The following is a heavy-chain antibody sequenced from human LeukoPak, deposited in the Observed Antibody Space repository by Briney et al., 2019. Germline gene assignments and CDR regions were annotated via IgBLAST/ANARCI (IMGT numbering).Heavy chain of an antibody. CDR3: ARDPSGWYFVDY. CDR1: GFTFSDYY. CDR2: ISSSSSYI. J-gene: IGHJ4*02. Sequence: PGGSLRLSCAASGFTFSDYYMSWIRQAPGKGLGWVSSISSSSSYIYYADSVKGRFTISRDNAKNSLYLQMNSLRAEDTAVYYCARDPSGWYFVDYWGQGTLVTVSS. V-gene: IGHV3-11*06. D-gene: IGHD6-19*01.